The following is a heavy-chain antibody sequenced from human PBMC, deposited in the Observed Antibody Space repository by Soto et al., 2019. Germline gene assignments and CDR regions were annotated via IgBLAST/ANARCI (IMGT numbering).Heavy chain of an antibody. CDR3: ASGIAVDRFEF. CDR2: VVPLLGSA. V-gene: IGHV1-69*01. CDR1: PDTFNNYG. D-gene: IGHD2-15*01. J-gene: IGHJ4*01. Sequence: EQSGPEVKKPGSSVNVSCKASPDTFNNYGFSWVRQAPGQGLECVGGVVPLLGSATYAQKFQGRATISADESASTVYLELTNLQSDDTAIFYCASGIAVDRFEFWGLGTLVIVSS.